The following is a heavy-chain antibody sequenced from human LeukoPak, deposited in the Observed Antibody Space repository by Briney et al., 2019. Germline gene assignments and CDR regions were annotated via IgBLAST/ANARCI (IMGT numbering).Heavy chain of an antibody. J-gene: IGHJ4*02. Sequence: ASVKVSCKASGYTFTSYAIHWVRQAPGQRLEWMGSINTANDDTKVSQELQGRVTITRDTSANTAYMELSSLRSDDMGLYYCSREAGSGHYPFYDFWGQGTLVTVSS. CDR1: GYTFTSYA. CDR2: INTANDDT. D-gene: IGHD3-22*01. CDR3: SREAGSGHYPFYDF. V-gene: IGHV1-3*03.